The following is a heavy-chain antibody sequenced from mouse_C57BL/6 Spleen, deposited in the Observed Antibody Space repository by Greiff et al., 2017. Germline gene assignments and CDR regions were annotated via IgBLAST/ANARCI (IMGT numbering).Heavy chain of an antibody. Sequence: VQLQQSVAELVRPGASVKLSCTASGFNIKNTYMHWVKQRPEQGLEWIGRIDPANGNTKYDPKFQGKANLTVDTSSNTAYLQLSSLTSEDTAIYDCATPVYGIVGGQGTAVTVAS. CDR2: IDPANGNT. CDR3: ATPVYGIV. CDR1: GFNIKNTY. D-gene: IGHD1-1*01. V-gene: IGHV14-3*01. J-gene: IGHJ4*01.